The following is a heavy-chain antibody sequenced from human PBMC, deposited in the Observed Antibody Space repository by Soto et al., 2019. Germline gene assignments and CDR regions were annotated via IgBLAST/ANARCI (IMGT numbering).Heavy chain of an antibody. V-gene: IGHV3-23*01. Sequence: EVQLLESGGGLVQPGGSLRLSCAASGFTFSSYVMNWVRQAPGKGLERVSVISGSGGSTYYADAVKGRFTISRDNSKNTLYLQMNSLRAEDTAVYYCAKRTVGWYFDLWGRGTLVTVSS. J-gene: IGHJ2*01. D-gene: IGHD4-17*01. CDR3: AKRTVGWYFDL. CDR1: GFTFSSYV. CDR2: ISGSGGST.